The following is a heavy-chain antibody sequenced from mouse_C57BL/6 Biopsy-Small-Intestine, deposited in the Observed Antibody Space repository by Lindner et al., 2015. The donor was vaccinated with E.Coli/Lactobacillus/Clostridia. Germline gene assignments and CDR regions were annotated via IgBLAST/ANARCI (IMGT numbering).Heavy chain of an antibody. CDR1: GFTFKDCY. D-gene: IGHD1-3*01. CDR3: TLYMRH. Sequence: EVQLQESGAELVRPGASVKLSCTGSGFTFKDCYIHWVKQRPEQGLEWIGRIDPEDGDTEYAPKFQGKASITADTSSNTAYLQLSNLTSEDTAVYYCTLYMRHWGQGTTLTVSS. V-gene: IGHV14-1*01. J-gene: IGHJ2*01. CDR2: IDPEDGDT.